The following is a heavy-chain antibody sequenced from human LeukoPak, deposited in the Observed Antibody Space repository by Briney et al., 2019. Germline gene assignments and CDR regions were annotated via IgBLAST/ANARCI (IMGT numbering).Heavy chain of an antibody. J-gene: IGHJ4*02. CDR3: TREDTGYQLPPDY. Sequence: PGGSLRLSCTASGFTFGDYAMSWVRQAPGKGLEWVGFIRSKAYGGTTEYAASVKGRFTISRDDSKSIAYLQMNSLKTEDTAVYYCTREDTGYQLPPDYWGQGTLVTVSS. CDR2: IRSKAYGGTT. V-gene: IGHV3-49*04. CDR1: GFTFGDYA. D-gene: IGHD2-2*01.